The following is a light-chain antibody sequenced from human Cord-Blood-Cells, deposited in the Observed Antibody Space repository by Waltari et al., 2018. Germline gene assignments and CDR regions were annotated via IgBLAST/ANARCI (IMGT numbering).Light chain of an antibody. Sequence: QSALTQPASVSGSPGQSITISCTGTSSDVGGYHYVSWYQQHPGKAPKLMIYDVSNRPSGVSNRFSGSKSGNTASLTISGLQAEDEADYYCSSYTSSSTRVFGTGPKVTVL. V-gene: IGLV2-14*01. CDR3: SSYTSSSTRV. J-gene: IGLJ1*01. CDR1: SSDVGGYHY. CDR2: DVS.